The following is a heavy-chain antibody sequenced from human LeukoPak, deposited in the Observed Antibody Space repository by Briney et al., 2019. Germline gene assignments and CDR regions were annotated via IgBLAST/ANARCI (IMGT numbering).Heavy chain of an antibody. CDR1: GYTFTSYY. CDR2: INPSGGST. CDR3: ARESLGATAYQNAFDI. V-gene: IGHV1-46*01. D-gene: IGHD1-26*01. J-gene: IGHJ3*02. Sequence: GASVKVSCKASGYTFTSYYMHWVRQAPGQGLEWMGIINPSGGSTSYAQKFQGRVTMTRDTSTSTVYMELSSLRSEDTAVYYCARESLGATAYQNAFDIWGQGTMVTVPS.